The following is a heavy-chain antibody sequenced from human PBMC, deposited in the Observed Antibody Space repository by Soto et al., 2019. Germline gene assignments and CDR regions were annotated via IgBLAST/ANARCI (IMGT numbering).Heavy chain of an antibody. D-gene: IGHD1-26*01. CDR2: ISGSGSST. CDR1: GFTLSSYA. J-gene: IGHJ4*02. CDR3: AKNWEAFSSGSSNLFDS. Sequence: EVQLLESGGGLVQPGGSLRLSCAASGFTLSSYAMSWVRQAPGTGLEWVSSISGSGSSTYYAGSVQGRFTISRDNSKNTLFLLMNSLRAEDTAVYYCAKNWEAFSSGSSNLFDSWGQGTLVTVSS. V-gene: IGHV3-23*01.